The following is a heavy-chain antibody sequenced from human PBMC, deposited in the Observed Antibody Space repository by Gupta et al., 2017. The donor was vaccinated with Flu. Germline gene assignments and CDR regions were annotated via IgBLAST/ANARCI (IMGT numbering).Heavy chain of an antibody. J-gene: IGHJ4*02. D-gene: IGHD6-19*01. CDR2: INPNSGGT. CDR1: GYTFTGYY. CDR3: ASDRIAVAGTRTSFDY. V-gene: IGHV1-2*02. Sequence: QVQLVQSGAEVKKPGASVKVSCKASGYTFTGYYMHWVRQAPGQGLEWMGWINPNSGGTNYAQKVQGRVTMTRDTSISTAYMELSRLRSDDTAVYYCASDRIAVAGTRTSFDYWGQGTLVTVSS.